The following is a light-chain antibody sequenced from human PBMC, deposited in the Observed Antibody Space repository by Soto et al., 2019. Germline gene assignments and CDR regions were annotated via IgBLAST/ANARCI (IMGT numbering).Light chain of an antibody. V-gene: IGKV3-15*01. CDR3: QQRSNFLT. Sequence: ILLTQSPATLSLSHGERATLSCRASQSVSSNLAWYQQRPGQAPRLVIYGASTRATGIPARFSGGGSGTEFTLTISSLQSEDFAVYYCQQRSNFLTFGGGTKVDIK. CDR2: GAS. J-gene: IGKJ4*01. CDR1: QSVSSN.